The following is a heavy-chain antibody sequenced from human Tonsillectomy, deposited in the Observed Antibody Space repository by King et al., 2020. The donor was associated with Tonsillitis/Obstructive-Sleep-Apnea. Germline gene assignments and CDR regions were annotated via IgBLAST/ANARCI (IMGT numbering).Heavy chain of an antibody. D-gene: IGHD2-15*01. V-gene: IGHV1-69*04. CDR2: IIPILGIA. CDR3: ARAPGYCSGGSCYSNYYYYMDV. CDR1: GGTFSSDA. Sequence: QLVQSGAEVKKPGSSVKVSCKASGGTFSSDAISWVRQAPGQGLEWMGRIIPILGIANYAQKFQGRVKITADKYTSTAYMELSSLRSEGTAVYYCARAPGYCSGGSCYSNYYYYMDVWGKGTTVTVSS. J-gene: IGHJ6*03.